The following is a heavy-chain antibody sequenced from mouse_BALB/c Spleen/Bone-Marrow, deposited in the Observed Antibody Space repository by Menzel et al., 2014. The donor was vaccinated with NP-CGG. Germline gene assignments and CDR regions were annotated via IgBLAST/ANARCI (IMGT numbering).Heavy chain of an antibody. CDR3: AKHGNYWYFDV. J-gene: IGHJ1*01. CDR2: IWGGEST. V-gene: IGHV2-6-5*01. Sequence: VKVVESGPGLVAPSQSLSITCTVSGFSLTDYGVSWIRQPPGKGLEWLGVIWGGESTYYNSALKSRLSISKDNSKSQVFLKMNSLQTDDTAMYYCAKHGNYWYFDVWGAGTTVTVSS. D-gene: IGHD2-1*01. CDR1: GFSLTDYG.